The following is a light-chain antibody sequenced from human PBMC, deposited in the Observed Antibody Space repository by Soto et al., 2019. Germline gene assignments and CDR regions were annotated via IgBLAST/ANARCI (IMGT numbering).Light chain of an antibody. V-gene: IGKV1-8*01. Sequence: AIRMTQSPSSFSASTGDRVTITCRASQGISSYLAWYQQKPGKAPKLLIYAASTLQSGVPSRFSGSGSGTDFTLTISCLQSEDFATYYCQQYYSYPVTFGGGTMVEIK. CDR1: QGISSY. CDR2: AAS. J-gene: IGKJ4*01. CDR3: QQYYSYPVT.